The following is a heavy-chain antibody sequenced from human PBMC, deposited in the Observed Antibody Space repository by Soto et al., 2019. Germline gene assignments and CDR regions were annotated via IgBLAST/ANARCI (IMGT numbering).Heavy chain of an antibody. Sequence: SEPRSLTCTVSGGSIRIYYWSWIRQPAGKGLEWIGRIYTSGSTSYNPSLKSRVTMSVDTSKNQFSLKLSSVTAADTAVYYCARVCSSSWYPAFDIWGQGTMVTVSS. V-gene: IGHV4-4*07. CDR2: IYTSGST. CDR3: ARVCSSSWYPAFDI. D-gene: IGHD6-13*01. CDR1: GGSIRIYY. J-gene: IGHJ3*02.